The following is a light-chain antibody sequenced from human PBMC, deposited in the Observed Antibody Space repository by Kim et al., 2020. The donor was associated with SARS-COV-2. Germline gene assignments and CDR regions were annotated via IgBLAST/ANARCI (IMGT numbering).Light chain of an antibody. CDR2: GAS. CDR1: QSISSY. CDR3: QQSHIART. J-gene: IGKJ1*01. Sequence: DIQMTQSPSSLSASVGDRVTITCRASQSISSYLNWYQQKPGKAPNLLIYGASNLQSGVPSRFSGSGSGTDFTLTISSLQPEDSATYYCQQSHIARTFGQGTKVDIK. V-gene: IGKV1-39*01.